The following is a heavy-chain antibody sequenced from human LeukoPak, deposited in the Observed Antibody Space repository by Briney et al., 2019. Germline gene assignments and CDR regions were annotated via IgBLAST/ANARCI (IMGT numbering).Heavy chain of an antibody. Sequence: GGSLRLSCAASGFTFSSYAMHWVRQAPGKGLEWVAVISYDGSNKYYADSVKGRFTISRDNSKNTLYLQMNSLRAEDTAVYSCARDYGSGSYYNGGNNWFDPWGQGTLVTVSS. J-gene: IGHJ5*02. D-gene: IGHD3-10*01. CDR3: ARDYGSGSYYNGGNNWFDP. V-gene: IGHV3-30-3*01. CDR2: ISYDGSNK. CDR1: GFTFSSYA.